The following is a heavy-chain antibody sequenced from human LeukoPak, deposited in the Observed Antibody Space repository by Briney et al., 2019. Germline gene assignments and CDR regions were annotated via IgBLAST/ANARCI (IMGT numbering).Heavy chain of an antibody. D-gene: IGHD1-1*01. CDR2: VSRNGGV. J-gene: IGHJ4*02. Sequence: SETLSLTCTVSDDAVTTSYWSWLRQSAGKGLEWIGRVSRNGGVLYNSSFRSRFTLSVDASNNQFSLAVSGVTAADTAVYYCARGNGWNLHDYWGQGIQVTVSS. CDR3: ARGNGWNLHDY. V-gene: IGHV4-4*07. CDR1: DDAVTTSY.